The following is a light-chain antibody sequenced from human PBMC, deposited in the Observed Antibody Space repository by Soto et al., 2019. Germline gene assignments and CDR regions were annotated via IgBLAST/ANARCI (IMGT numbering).Light chain of an antibody. V-gene: IGKV3-15*01. Sequence: ETVLTQSPARLSLSPGERATLSCRAGQSVSDYLAWYQQKPGQPPRLLFFDASNRATGVPARFSGSGSGTEFTLTISSLQSEDSAVYYCQQYNDWPLTFGGGTKVEIQ. CDR3: QQYNDWPLT. CDR2: DAS. J-gene: IGKJ4*01. CDR1: QSVSDY.